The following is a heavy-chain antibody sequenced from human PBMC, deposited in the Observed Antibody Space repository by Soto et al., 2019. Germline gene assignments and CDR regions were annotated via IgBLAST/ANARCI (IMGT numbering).Heavy chain of an antibody. V-gene: IGHV3-74*01. Sequence: EVQLVESGGGLVQPGGSLRLSCAASVISLSAYWMHWVRQVPGKGLEWIARINEDGRSTSYMDSVKVRFTISRDNARDTVYLHMDSLRLAASAVYYCAIVWVERLTRQTPSDYWGQGTLGTVST. CDR1: VISLSAYW. D-gene: IGHD3-16*01. CDR3: AIVWVERLTRQTPSDY. CDR2: INEDGRST. J-gene: IGHJ4*02.